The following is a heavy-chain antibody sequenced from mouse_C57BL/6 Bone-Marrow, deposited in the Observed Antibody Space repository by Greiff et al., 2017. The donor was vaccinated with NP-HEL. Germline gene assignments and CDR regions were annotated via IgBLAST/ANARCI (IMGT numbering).Heavy chain of an antibody. V-gene: IGHV5-6*01. CDR3: ARQGYGNYVDY. CDR1: GFTFSSYG. D-gene: IGHD2-10*02. Sequence: EVNLVESGGDLVKPGGSLKLSCAASGFTFSSYGMSWVRQTPDKRLEWVATISSGGSYTYYPDSVKGRFTISRDNAKNTLYLQMSSLKSEDTAMYYCARQGYGNYVDYWGQGTSVTVSS. J-gene: IGHJ4*01. CDR2: ISSGGSYT.